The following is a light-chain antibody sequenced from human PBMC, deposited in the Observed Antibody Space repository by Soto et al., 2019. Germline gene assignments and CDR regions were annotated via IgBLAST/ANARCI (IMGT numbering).Light chain of an antibody. J-gene: IGLJ3*02. CDR2: DVS. CDR3: SSYTSSSTLGV. CDR1: SSDVGGYNY. Sequence: QSVLTQPASMSRSPGQSITISCIGTSSDVGGYNYVSWYQQHPGKAPKLMIYDVSNRPSGVSNRFSGSKSGNTASLTISGLQAEDEADYYCSSYTSSSTLGVFGGGTKLTVL. V-gene: IGLV2-14*01.